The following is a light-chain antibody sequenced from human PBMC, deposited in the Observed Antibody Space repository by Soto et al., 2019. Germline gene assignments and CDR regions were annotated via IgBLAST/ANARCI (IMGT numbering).Light chain of an antibody. CDR2: AAS. Sequence: DIQMTQSPSSLSASVGDRVTITCRASQSISSYLNWYQQKPGKAPKLLIYAASSLQSGVPSRFSGSGSGTDVTLTISSLQPEDFATYYCQQSYSTPITFGQGTRLKIK. J-gene: IGKJ5*01. V-gene: IGKV1-39*01. CDR3: QQSYSTPIT. CDR1: QSISSY.